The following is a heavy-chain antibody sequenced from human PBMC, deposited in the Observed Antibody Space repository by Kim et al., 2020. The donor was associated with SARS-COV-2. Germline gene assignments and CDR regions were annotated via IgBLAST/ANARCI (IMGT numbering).Heavy chain of an antibody. CDR3: ARDLAREVYYGSGSYYSNYYYYGMDV. J-gene: IGHJ6*02. Sequence: ASVKVSCKASGYTFTSYGISWVRQAPGQGLEWMGWISAYNGNTNYAQKLQGRVTMTTDTSTSTAYMELRSLRSDDTAVYYCARDLAREVYYGSGSYYSNYYYYGMDVWGQGTTVTVSS. CDR2: ISAYNGNT. V-gene: IGHV1-18*01. D-gene: IGHD3-10*01. CDR1: GYTFTSYG.